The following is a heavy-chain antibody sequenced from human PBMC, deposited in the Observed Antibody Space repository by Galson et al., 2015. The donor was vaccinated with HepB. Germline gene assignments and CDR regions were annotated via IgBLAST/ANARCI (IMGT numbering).Heavy chain of an antibody. CDR3: ARDVADFWSGYYFDY. J-gene: IGHJ4*02. CDR2: ISAYNGNT. V-gene: IGHV1-18*01. Sequence: SVKVSCKASGYTFTSYGISWVRQAPGQGLEWMGWISAYNGNTNYAQKLQGRVTMTTDTSTSTAYMELRSLRSDDTAVYYCARDVADFWSGYYFDYWGQGTLATVSS. D-gene: IGHD3-3*01. CDR1: GYTFTSYG.